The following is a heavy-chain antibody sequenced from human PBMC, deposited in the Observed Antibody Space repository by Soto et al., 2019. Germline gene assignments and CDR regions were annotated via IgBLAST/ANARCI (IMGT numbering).Heavy chain of an antibody. CDR1: GYIFTAYS. J-gene: IGHJ1*01. V-gene: IGHV1-46*01. D-gene: IGHD2-15*01. CDR2: VNPSGGST. CDR3: AREENCSDGICYSEYFQR. Sequence: QVHLVQSGAEVKKPGASVKVSCKASGYIFTAYSMHWVRQAPGQGLEWMGVVNPSGGSTNYAQKFQGRITMTRDTSTSTVYMDLSSLTSEDTAVYYCAREENCSDGICYSEYFQRWGQGTLVTVSS.